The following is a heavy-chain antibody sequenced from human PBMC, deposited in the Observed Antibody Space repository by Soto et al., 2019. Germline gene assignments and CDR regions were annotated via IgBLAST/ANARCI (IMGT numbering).Heavy chain of an antibody. V-gene: IGHV1-18*01. CDR3: ARDGVAVTTGISGY. CDR2: SNVYSGNT. J-gene: IGHJ4*02. D-gene: IGHD4-4*01. CDR1: GYTFTNYA. Sequence: QVQLVQSGAEVKKPGASVKLSCKASGYTFTNYAVTWVRQAPGQGLEWMGWSNVYSGNTKDAQKFQGRVPRTTDTSKKTVYMELRSLTSDDTAVYYCARDGVAVTTGISGYWGQGTLVTVSS.